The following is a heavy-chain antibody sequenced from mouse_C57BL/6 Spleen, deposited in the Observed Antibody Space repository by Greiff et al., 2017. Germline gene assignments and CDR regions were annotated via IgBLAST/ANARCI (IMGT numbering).Heavy chain of an antibody. CDR2: IWSGGST. D-gene: IGHD2-14*01. CDR3: SRNLRYDVYDMDY. CDR1: GFSLNSYG. Sequence: QVQLQQSGPGLVQPSQSLSITCTVSGFSLNSYGVPWVRQSPGKGLEWLGVIWSGGSTDYNAAFISRLSISKDNSKSQVFFKMNSLQADDTAIYYCSRNLRYDVYDMDYWGQGTSVTVSS. V-gene: IGHV2-2*01. J-gene: IGHJ4*01.